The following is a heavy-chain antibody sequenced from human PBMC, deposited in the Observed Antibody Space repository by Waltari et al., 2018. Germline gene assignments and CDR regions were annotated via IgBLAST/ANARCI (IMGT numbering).Heavy chain of an antibody. CDR3: ARHQAGNFDY. Sequence: QLQLQESGPGLVKPSETLSLTCTVPGGSICSSSSYWGWVRQPPGKGLEWIGSIYYSGSTYYNPSLKSRVTISVDTSKNQFSLKLSSVTAADTAVYYCARHQAGNFDYWGQGTLVTVSS. D-gene: IGHD6-19*01. CDR1: GGSICSSSSY. CDR2: IYYSGST. V-gene: IGHV4-39*01. J-gene: IGHJ4*02.